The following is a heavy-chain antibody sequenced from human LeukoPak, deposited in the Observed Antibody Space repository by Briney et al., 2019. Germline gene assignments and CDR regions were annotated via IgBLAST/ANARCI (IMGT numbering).Heavy chain of an antibody. D-gene: IGHD2-15*01. CDR1: GFTFSSYA. J-gene: IGHJ6*02. Sequence: GGSLRLSCAAWGFTFSSYAMHWVRQAPGKGVEGGAVISYDGSNKYYADSVKGRFTISRDNSKNTLYLQMNSLRAEDTAVYYCARDGVDIVVVAAATYYGMDVWGQGTTVTVSS. CDR3: ARDGVDIVVVAAATYYGMDV. V-gene: IGHV3-30*04. CDR2: ISYDGSNK.